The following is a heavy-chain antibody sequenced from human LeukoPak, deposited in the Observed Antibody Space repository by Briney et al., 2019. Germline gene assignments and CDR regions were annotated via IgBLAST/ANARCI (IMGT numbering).Heavy chain of an antibody. Sequence: GGSLRLSCAASGFTFSSYWMSWVRQAPGKGLEWVANIKQDGSEKYYVDSVKGRFTISRDNAKNSLYLQMYSLRAEDTAVYYCARVSCSGGSCYAAWYYFDYWGQGTLVTVSS. J-gene: IGHJ4*02. V-gene: IGHV3-7*01. D-gene: IGHD2-15*01. CDR2: IKQDGSEK. CDR3: ARVSCSGGSCYAAWYYFDY. CDR1: GFTFSSYW.